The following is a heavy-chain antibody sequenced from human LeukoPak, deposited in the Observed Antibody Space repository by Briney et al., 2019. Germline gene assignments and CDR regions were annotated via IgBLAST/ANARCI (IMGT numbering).Heavy chain of an antibody. D-gene: IGHD5-24*01. J-gene: IGHJ4*02. CDR1: GYRFTDYY. CDR3: ARDYGEAATITAFRTYYYFDH. V-gene: IGHV1-2*02. Sequence: PSVKVSCKASGYRFTDYYMHWVPQAPGQGLEWIGWVNPNNGATNYAQKFQGRVTMTRGTSISTVYMDLTSLRSDDSAIYYWARDYGEAATITAFRTYYYFDHWGQGTLVTVSS. CDR2: VNPNNGAT.